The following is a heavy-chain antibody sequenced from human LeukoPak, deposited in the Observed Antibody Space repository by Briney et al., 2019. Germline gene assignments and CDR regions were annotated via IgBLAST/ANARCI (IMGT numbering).Heavy chain of an antibody. CDR2: ISYDGSNI. CDR3: AKGPDCSSTSCYDGAFWYFDY. Sequence: GGSLRLSCAASGFTFSSYGMHWVRQAPGKGLEWVAIISYDGSNIYYADSVRGRFTISRDNSKNTLYLQMNSLRAEDTAVYYCAKGPDCSSTSCYDGAFWYFDYWGQGTLVTVSS. J-gene: IGHJ4*02. V-gene: IGHV3-30*18. CDR1: GFTFSSYG. D-gene: IGHD2-2*01.